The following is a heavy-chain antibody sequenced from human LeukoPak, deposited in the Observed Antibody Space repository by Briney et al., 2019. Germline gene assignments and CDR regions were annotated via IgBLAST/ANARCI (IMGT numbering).Heavy chain of an antibody. CDR1: GYTFTSYD. CDR3: ASGRVSRGAFDI. CDR2: MNPNSGNT. D-gene: IGHD2-2*01. Sequence: ASVKVSCKASGYTFTSYDINWVRQATGQGLEWMGWMNPNSGNTGYAQKFQGRVTITRNTSISTAYMELSSLRSEDMAVYYCASGRVSRGAFDIWGQGTMVTVSS. V-gene: IGHV1-8*03. J-gene: IGHJ3*02.